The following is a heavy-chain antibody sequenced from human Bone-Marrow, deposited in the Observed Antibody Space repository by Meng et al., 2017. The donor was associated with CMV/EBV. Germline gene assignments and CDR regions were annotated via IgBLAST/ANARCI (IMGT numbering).Heavy chain of an antibody. J-gene: IGHJ4*02. CDR1: GDSISTHYW. Sequence: LTCAVSGDSISTHYWWSWVRQTPGKGLEWIGEISYSGRTKYTPSLKSRVTISVDKTTNHFSLKVASVTAADTAVYYCARARMDYFDYWGQGTLVTVSS. CDR2: ISYSGRT. CDR3: ARARMDYFDY. V-gene: IGHV4-4*02. D-gene: IGHD2-2*03.